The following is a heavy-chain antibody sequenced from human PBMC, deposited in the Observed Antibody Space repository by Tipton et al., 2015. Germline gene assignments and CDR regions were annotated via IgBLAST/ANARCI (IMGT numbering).Heavy chain of an antibody. J-gene: IGHJ6*02. CDR2: IYYSGST. D-gene: IGHD3-10*01. V-gene: IGHV4-39*07. Sequence: TLSLTCTVSGGSISSYYWGWIRQPPGKGLEWIGSIYYSGSTYYNPSLKSRVTISVDTSKNQFSLKLTSVTAADTAVYYCAEARPGFYYGMDVWGQGTTVTVSS. CDR1: GGSISSYY. CDR3: AEARPGFYYGMDV.